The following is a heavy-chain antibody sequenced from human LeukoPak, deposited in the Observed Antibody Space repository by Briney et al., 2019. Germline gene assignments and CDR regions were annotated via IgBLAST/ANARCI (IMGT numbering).Heavy chain of an antibody. CDR1: GGSFSGYY. CDR3: ARGVGRITLIIALDF. J-gene: IGHJ4*02. Sequence: PSETLSLTCGVYGGSFSGYYWNWIRQPPGKGLEWIGEINHSESTNYNPSLKSRVTISVDTSKNQFSLKLSSVTAADTAVYYCARGVGRITLIIALDFWGQGTLVTVSS. V-gene: IGHV4-34*01. CDR2: INHSEST. D-gene: IGHD3-22*01.